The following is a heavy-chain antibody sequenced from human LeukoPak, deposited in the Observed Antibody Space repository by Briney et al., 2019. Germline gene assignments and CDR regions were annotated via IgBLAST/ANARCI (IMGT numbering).Heavy chain of an antibody. D-gene: IGHD6-19*01. CDR3: AKERTGGWPFDY. CDR2: ISSSSSYI. CDR1: GFAFSSFS. J-gene: IGHJ4*02. V-gene: IGHV3-21*04. Sequence: GGSLRLSCAASGFAFSSFSMNWVRRVPGKGLEWVSSISSSSSYIHYADSVKGRFTISRDNAKSSLYLQMNSLRADDTAVYYCAKERTGGWPFDYWGQGTLVTVSS.